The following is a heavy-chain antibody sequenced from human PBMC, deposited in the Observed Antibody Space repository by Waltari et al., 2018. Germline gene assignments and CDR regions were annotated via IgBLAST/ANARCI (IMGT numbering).Heavy chain of an antibody. CDR3: ARARITMVRGPILDY. V-gene: IGHV1-69*02. D-gene: IGHD3-10*01. Sequence: QVQLVQSGAEVKKPGSSVKVSCKASGGTFSSYTISWVRQAPGQGLEWMGRISPILGIANYAQKFQGRVTITADKSTSTAYMELSSLRSEDTAVYYCARARITMVRGPILDYWGQGTLVTVSS. CDR1: GGTFSSYT. J-gene: IGHJ4*02. CDR2: ISPILGIA.